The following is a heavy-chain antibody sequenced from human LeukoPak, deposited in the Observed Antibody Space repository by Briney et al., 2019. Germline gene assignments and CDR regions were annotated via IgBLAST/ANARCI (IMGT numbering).Heavy chain of an antibody. V-gene: IGHV3-53*01. Sequence: GGSLRLSCAASGFTVSSNYMSWVRQAPGKGLEWVSVIYSGGSTYYADSVKGRFTISRDNSKNTLYLQMNSLRAEDTAVYYCAGGRGVVVIAYFDYWGQGTLVTVSS. CDR3: AGGRGVVVIAYFDY. CDR1: GFTVSSNY. J-gene: IGHJ4*02. CDR2: IYSGGST. D-gene: IGHD3-22*01.